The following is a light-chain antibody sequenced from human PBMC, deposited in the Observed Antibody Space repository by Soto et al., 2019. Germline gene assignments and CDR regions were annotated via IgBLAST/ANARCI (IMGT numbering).Light chain of an antibody. CDR1: LSVSVY. J-gene: IGKJ4*01. Sequence: EVLMTQSPATLSESPGERATLSCRTSLSVSVYLDWYQQKPGQAPRLLIYGASSRATGPPDRCSGGVSGTDLTLTISRLEPEDFAVYYCQQFSSYPRTFGGGTKVDIK. V-gene: IGKV3-20*01. CDR2: GAS. CDR3: QQFSSYPRT.